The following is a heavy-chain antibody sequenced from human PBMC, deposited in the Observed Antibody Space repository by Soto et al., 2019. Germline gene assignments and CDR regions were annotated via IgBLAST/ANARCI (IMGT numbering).Heavy chain of an antibody. Sequence: QVQLVQSGAEVKKPGASVKVSCKASGYTFTNYAISWVRQAPGQGLEWMGWISAYNGNTNYAQKLQGRGTXXAXRXXISATMELRSLRSDDTAVYYCARAWFGDFVYYFDYWGQGTLVTVSS. CDR3: ARAWFGDFVYYFDY. CDR2: ISAYNGNT. J-gene: IGHJ4*02. V-gene: IGHV1-18*01. D-gene: IGHD3-10*01. CDR1: GYTFTNYA.